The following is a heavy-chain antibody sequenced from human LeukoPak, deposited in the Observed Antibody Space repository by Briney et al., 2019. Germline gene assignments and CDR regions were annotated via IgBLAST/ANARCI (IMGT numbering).Heavy chain of an antibody. D-gene: IGHD3-10*01. J-gene: IGHJ4*02. V-gene: IGHV3-30*18. CDR1: GFTFSSYG. CDR3: AKDRSFGEYIRASLDY. Sequence: PGRSLRLSCAASGFTFSSYGMHWVRQAPGKGLEWVAVISYDGSNKYYADSVKGRFTISRDNSKNTLYLQMNSLRAEDTAVYYYAKDRSFGEYIRASLDYWGQGTLVTVSS. CDR2: ISYDGSNK.